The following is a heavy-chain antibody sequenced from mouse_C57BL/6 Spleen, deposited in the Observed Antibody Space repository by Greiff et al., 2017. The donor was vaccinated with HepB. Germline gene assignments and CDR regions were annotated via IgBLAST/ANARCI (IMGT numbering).Heavy chain of an antibody. V-gene: IGHV1-53*01. CDR1: GYTFTSYW. J-gene: IGHJ1*03. D-gene: IGHD1-1*01. CDR2: INPSNGGT. Sequence: VQLRQPGTELVKPGASVKLSCKASGYTFTSYWMHWVKQRPGQGLEWIGNINPSNGGTNYNEKFKSKATLTVDKSSSTAYMQLSSLTSEDSAVYYCARRVVGSYWYFDVWGTGTTVTVSS. CDR3: ARRVVGSYWYFDV.